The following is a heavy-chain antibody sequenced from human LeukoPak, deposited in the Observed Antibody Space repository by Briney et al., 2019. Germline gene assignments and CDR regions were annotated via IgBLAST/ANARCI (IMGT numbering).Heavy chain of an antibody. J-gene: IGHJ4*02. Sequence: GGSLRLSCAASGFTFSSYAMSWVRQAPGKGLEWVSAISGSGGSTYYADSVEGRFTISRDNSKNTLYLQMNSLRAEDTAAYYCAKGPLVVVAPPFDYWGQGTLVTVSS. CDR3: AKGPLVVVAPPFDY. CDR2: ISGSGGST. CDR1: GFTFSSYA. D-gene: IGHD2-15*01. V-gene: IGHV3-23*01.